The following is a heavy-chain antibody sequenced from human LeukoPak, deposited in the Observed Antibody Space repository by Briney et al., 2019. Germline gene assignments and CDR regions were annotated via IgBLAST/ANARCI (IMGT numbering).Heavy chain of an antibody. V-gene: IGHV3-53*01. CDR1: DFTVSSNY. Sequence: GGSLRLSCAASDFTVSSNYMSWVRQAPGKGLEWVSVIYSGGSSYYADSVRGRFTISRDNSKNTLHLQMNSLRAEDTAVYYCAIDSGYDLGFDYWGQGTLVTVSS. J-gene: IGHJ4*02. D-gene: IGHD5-12*01. CDR2: IYSGGSS. CDR3: AIDSGYDLGFDY.